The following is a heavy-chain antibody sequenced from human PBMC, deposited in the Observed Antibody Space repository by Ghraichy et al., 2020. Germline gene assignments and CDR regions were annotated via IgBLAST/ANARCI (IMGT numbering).Heavy chain of an antibody. V-gene: IGHV4-31*03. J-gene: IGHJ6*02. D-gene: IGHD2-2*01. CDR3: ARAFCGSTSCYYHYYYYYGMDV. CDR2: IYYIGST. Sequence: SETLSLTCTVSGGSISSGGYYWSWIRQHPGKGLEWIGYIYYIGSTYYNPSLNIRVTISVDTSKNQFSLKLSSVTASDTAVYYCARAFCGSTSCYYHYYYYYGMDVWGQGTTVTVSS. CDR1: GGSISSGGYY.